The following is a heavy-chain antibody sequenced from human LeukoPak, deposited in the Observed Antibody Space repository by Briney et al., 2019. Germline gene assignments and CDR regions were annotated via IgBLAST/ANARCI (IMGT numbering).Heavy chain of an antibody. CDR2: INPRSGST. V-gene: IGHV1-46*01. CDR3: ARTTEGGYTYDYFYYYYMDV. D-gene: IGHD5-18*01. J-gene: IGHJ6*03. CDR1: GYTFSMYY. Sequence: GASVKVSCKASGYTFSMYYMHWVRQAPGQGLEWMGIINPRSGSTTYAQKFQGRLTMTRDMYTGTFYMELNSLKFDDTAVYYCARTTEGGYTYDYFYYYYMDVWGKGTTVTVSS.